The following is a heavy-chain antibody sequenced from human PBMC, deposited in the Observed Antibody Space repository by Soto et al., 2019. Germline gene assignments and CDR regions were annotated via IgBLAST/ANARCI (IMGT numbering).Heavy chain of an antibody. D-gene: IGHD1-26*01. CDR3: VRIGVGIGNHFDS. CDR1: NGSISGFY. CDR2: IHYSGRT. V-gene: IGHV4-59*12. J-gene: IGHJ4*02. Sequence: SETLSLTCSVSNGSISGFYWTWIRQPPGKILEWIGYIHYSGRTDYNPSLTSRATMSVDTSKNQFSLNLKSITAADTAVYYCVRIGVGIGNHFDSWGRGTLVTVSS.